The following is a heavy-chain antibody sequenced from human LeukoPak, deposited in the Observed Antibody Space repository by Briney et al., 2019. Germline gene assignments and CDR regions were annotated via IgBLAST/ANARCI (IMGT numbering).Heavy chain of an antibody. CDR2: INPNSGGT. Sequence: ASVKVSCKASGYTFTSYYMHWVRQAPGQGLEWMGWINPNSGGTNYAQKFQGRVTMTRDTSISTAYMELSRLRSDDTAVYYCARSRGAIDAFDIWGQGTMVTVSS. CDR1: GYTFTSYY. V-gene: IGHV1-2*02. D-gene: IGHD3-10*01. CDR3: ARSRGAIDAFDI. J-gene: IGHJ3*02.